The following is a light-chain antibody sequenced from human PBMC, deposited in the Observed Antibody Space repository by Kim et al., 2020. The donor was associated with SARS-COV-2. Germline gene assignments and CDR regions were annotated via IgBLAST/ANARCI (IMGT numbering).Light chain of an antibody. Sequence: VSPGQTASITCSGDKLGNKYACWYQQKPGQSPVLVIYQDSKRPSGIPERFSGSNSGNTATLTISGTQAMDEADYYCQAWDSSTVVFGGGTQLTVL. CDR2: QDS. V-gene: IGLV3-1*01. J-gene: IGLJ2*01. CDR1: KLGNKY. CDR3: QAWDSSTVV.